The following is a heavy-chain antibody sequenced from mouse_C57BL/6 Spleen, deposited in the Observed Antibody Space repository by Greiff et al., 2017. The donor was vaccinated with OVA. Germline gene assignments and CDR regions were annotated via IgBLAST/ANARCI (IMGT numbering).Heavy chain of an antibody. CDR1: GYTFTSSD. D-gene: IGHD1-1*01. CDR3: ARSFTTVDYAMDY. CDR2: IYPRDGST. Sequence: QVQLKQSGPELVKPGASVKLSCKASGYTFTSSDINWVKQRPGQGLEWIGWIYPRDGSTKYNEKFKGKATLTVDTSSSTAYMELHSLTSEDSAVYFCARSFTTVDYAMDYWGQGTSVTVSS. V-gene: IGHV1-85*01. J-gene: IGHJ4*01.